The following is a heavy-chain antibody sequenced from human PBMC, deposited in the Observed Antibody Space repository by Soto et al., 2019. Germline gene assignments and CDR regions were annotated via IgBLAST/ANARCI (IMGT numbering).Heavy chain of an antibody. CDR2: FDPEDGET. V-gene: IGHV1-24*01. D-gene: IGHD2-2*01. J-gene: IGHJ3*02. CDR1: GYTFTSYG. CDR3: ARAYQLPYAFDI. Sequence: VKVSCKASGYTFTSYGISWVRQAPGKGLEWMGGFDPEDGETIYAQKFQGRVTMTEDTSTDTAYMELSSLRSEDTAVYYCARAYQLPYAFDIWGQGTMVTVSS.